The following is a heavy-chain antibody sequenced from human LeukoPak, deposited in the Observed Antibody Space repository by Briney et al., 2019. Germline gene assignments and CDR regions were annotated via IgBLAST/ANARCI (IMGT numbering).Heavy chain of an antibody. J-gene: IGHJ3*02. CDR2: IYKGDNT. CDR3: AREGSYYYESSGYNDAFDI. V-gene: IGHV3-53*01. D-gene: IGHD3-22*01. CDR1: GFTVSSYY. Sequence: GGSLRLSCAASGFTVSSYYMTWVRQAPGRGLEWVSVIYKGDNTVYADSVRGRFTIPRDSSKNTLYLQMNSLRAEDTAVYYCAREGSYYYESSGYNDAFDIWGQGTKVTVSS.